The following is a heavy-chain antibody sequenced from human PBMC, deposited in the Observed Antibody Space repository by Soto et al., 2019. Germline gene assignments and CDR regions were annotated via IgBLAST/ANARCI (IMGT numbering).Heavy chain of an antibody. J-gene: IGHJ6*02. Sequence: LTGHYMQWVRQGPGQGLEWMGWINPNSGGTNYAQKFQGRVTMTRDTSISTAYMELSRLRSDDTAVYYCASEYSSSSNYYYGMDVWGQGTTVTVSS. CDR2: INPNSGGT. CDR1: LTGHY. CDR3: ASEYSSSSNYYYGMDV. D-gene: IGHD6-6*01. V-gene: IGHV1-2*02.